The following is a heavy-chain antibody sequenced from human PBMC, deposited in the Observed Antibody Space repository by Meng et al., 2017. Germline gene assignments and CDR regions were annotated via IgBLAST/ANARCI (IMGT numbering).Heavy chain of an antibody. J-gene: IGHJ4*02. D-gene: IGHD3-3*01. Sequence: RLQLQESAPGLVKPSETLSLTRTVSGGSISSSSYYWGWIRQPPGKGLEWIGSIYYSGSTYYNPSLKSRVTISVDTSKNQFSLKLSSVTAADTAVYYCAREAIFGVAPGALDYWGQGTLVTVSS. V-gene: IGHV4-39*06. CDR2: IYYSGST. CDR3: AREAIFGVAPGALDY. CDR1: GGSISSSSYY.